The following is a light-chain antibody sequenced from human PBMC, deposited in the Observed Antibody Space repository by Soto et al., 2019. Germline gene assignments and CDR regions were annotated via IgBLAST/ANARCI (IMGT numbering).Light chain of an antibody. V-gene: IGKV3-20*01. J-gene: IGKJ1*01. CDR1: QSVSSSH. CDR3: HQYGTSPTWT. CDR2: GAS. Sequence: DIVLTQSPCSLSLSPGDRATLSCRASQSVSSSHLTWYQQKPGQAPRLLIYGASTRATGIPDRFSGSGSGTDFTLTISRLEPEDFAVYYCHQYGTSPTWTFGQGTKVDIK.